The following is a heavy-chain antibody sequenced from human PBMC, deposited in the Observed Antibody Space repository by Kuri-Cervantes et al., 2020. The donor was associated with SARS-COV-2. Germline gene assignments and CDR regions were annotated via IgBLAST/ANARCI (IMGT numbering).Heavy chain of an antibody. CDR1: GFTFSSYA. Sequence: GGSLRLCCAASGFTFSSYAMSRVRQAPGKGLEWVSAISGSGGSTYYADSVKGRFTISRDNSKNTLYLQMNSLRAEDTAVYYCASGFDYGAFIPEQSDYYYGIDVWGQGTTVTVSS. J-gene: IGHJ6*02. D-gene: IGHD4-17*01. CDR2: ISGSGGST. CDR3: ASGFDYGAFIPEQSDYYYGIDV. V-gene: IGHV3-23*01.